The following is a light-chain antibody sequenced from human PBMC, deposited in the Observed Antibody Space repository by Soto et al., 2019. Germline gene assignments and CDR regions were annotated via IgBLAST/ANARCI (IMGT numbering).Light chain of an antibody. CDR2: EAS. J-gene: IGKJ2*01. Sequence: DIQMTQSPSSLSASVGGRVTITCRASQSITSYLNWYQQIPGKAPKVLIYEASNLQSGVSSRFSGRGSGTDFTLTISTLQPEDFATYYCQQSYSTPYTFGQGTKVDIK. CDR3: QQSYSTPYT. CDR1: QSITSY. V-gene: IGKV1-39*01.